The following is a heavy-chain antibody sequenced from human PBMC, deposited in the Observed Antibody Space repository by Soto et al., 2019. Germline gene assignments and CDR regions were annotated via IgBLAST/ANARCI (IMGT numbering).Heavy chain of an antibody. V-gene: IGHV1-69*02. CDR2: IIPILGIA. D-gene: IGHD3-3*01. CDR3: ASADYDFWSGPGS. J-gene: IGHJ5*02. Sequence: QVQLVQSGAEVKKPGSSVKVSCKASGGTFSSYTISWVRQAPGQGLEWMGRIIPILGIANYAQKFQGRVTITADKSTSTAYMELSSLISEDTAVYYCASADYDFWSGPGSWGQGTLVTVSS. CDR1: GGTFSSYT.